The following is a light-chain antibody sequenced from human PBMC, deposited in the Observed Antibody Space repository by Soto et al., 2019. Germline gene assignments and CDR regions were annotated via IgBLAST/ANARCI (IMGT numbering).Light chain of an antibody. CDR2: AAS. Sequence: DIQMTQSPSTLSASVGERVTFTCVACKGIKNDLGWYQQKPGKAPKRLIYAASSLQSGVPSRFSGSGSGTEFTLTISSLQPDDFATYYCQHDNSYSEAFGQGTKVDIK. CDR3: QHDNSYSEA. J-gene: IGKJ1*01. V-gene: IGKV1-17*01. CDR1: KGIKND.